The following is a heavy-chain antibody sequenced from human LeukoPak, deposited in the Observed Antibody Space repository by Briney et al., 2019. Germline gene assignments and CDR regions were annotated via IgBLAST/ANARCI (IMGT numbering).Heavy chain of an antibody. Sequence: PGGSLRLSCAASGFTFSSYWMHWVRQAPGKGLVWVSRINSDGSSTSYADSVKGRFTISRDNAKNTLYLQMNSLRAEDTAVYYWARANYDILTGYYTFYYYYGMDVWAQGTTVTVSS. CDR2: INSDGSST. D-gene: IGHD3-9*01. CDR3: ARANYDILTGYYTFYYYYGMDV. J-gene: IGHJ6*02. V-gene: IGHV3-74*01. CDR1: GFTFSSYW.